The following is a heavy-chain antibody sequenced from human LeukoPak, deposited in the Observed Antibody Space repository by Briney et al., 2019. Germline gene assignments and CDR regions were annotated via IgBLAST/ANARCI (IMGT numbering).Heavy chain of an antibody. Sequence: GGSLRLSCAASGLTFSSYSMNWVRQAPGKGLEWVSSISSSSSYIYYADSVKGRFTISRDNAKNSLYLQMNSLRAEDTAVYYCARVSSSWYGAFDIWGQGTMVTVSS. CDR3: ARVSSSWYGAFDI. CDR2: ISSSSSYI. V-gene: IGHV3-21*01. J-gene: IGHJ3*02. D-gene: IGHD6-13*01. CDR1: GLTFSSYS.